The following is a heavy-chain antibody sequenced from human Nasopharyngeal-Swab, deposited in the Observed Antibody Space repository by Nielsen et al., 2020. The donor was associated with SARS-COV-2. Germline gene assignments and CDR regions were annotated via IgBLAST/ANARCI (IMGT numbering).Heavy chain of an antibody. V-gene: IGHV4-59*08. D-gene: IGHD5-24*01. CDR2: IYYSGST. CDR1: GGSISSYY. CDR3: ARPTFGGYNSVDY. Sequence: SETLSLTCTVSGGSISSYYWSWIRQPPGKGLEWIGYIYYSGSTNYNPSLNSRVTISVDTSKNQFSLKLSSVTAAATAVYYCARPTFGGYNSVDYWGQGTLVTVSS. J-gene: IGHJ4*02.